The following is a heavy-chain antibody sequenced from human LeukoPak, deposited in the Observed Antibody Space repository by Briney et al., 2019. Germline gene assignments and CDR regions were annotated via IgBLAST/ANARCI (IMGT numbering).Heavy chain of an antibody. CDR1: GYTFTGYY. D-gene: IGHD3-10*01. CDR2: INPNSGGT. J-gene: IGHJ4*02. V-gene: IGHV1-2*02. CDR3: ARDRGGVAFDY. Sequence: GASVKVSCKASGYTFTGYYMHWVRQAPGQGLEWMGWINPNSGGTNYAQKFQGRVTITADESTSTAYMELSSLRSEDTAVYYCARDRGGVAFDYWGQGTLVTVSS.